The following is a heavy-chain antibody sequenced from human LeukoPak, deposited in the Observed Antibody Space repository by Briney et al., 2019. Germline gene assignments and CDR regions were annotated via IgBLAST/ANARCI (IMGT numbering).Heavy chain of an antibody. D-gene: IGHD6-13*01. CDR2: ISYDGSNK. CDR3: AREVGSSWVPDAFDI. Sequence: RGSLRLSCAASGFTFSSYAMHWVRQAPGKGLEWVAVISYDGSNKYYADSVKGRFTISRDNSKNTLYLQMNSLRAEDTAVYYCAREVGSSWVPDAFDIWGQGTMVTVSS. CDR1: GFTFSSYA. J-gene: IGHJ3*02. V-gene: IGHV3-30*04.